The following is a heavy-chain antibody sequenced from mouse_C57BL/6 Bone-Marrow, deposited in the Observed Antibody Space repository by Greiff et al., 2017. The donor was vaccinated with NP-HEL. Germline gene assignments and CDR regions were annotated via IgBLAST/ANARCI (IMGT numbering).Heavy chain of an antibody. J-gene: IGHJ2*01. Sequence: QVHVKQSGAELVKPGASVKISCKASGYAFSSYWMNWVKQRPGKGLEWIGQIYPGDGDTNYNGKFKGKATLTADKSSSTAYMQLSSLTSEDSAVYFCARQLRPGNFDYWGQGTTLTVSS. CDR1: GYAFSSYW. CDR3: ARQLRPGNFDY. CDR2: IYPGDGDT. V-gene: IGHV1-80*01. D-gene: IGHD3-2*02.